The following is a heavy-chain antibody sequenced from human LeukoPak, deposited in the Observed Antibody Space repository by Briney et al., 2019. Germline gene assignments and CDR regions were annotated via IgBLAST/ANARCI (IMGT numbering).Heavy chain of an antibody. CDR1: GYTFTSYY. J-gene: IGHJ4*02. Sequence: GASVKVSCKASGYTFTSYYMHWVRQAPGQGLEWMGIINPSGGSTSYAQKFQGRVTMTRDTSTSTVYMELSSLRAEDTAVYYCVRGSVITLRPDYWGQGTLVTVSS. CDR2: INPSGGST. D-gene: IGHD3-22*01. V-gene: IGHV1-46*01. CDR3: VRGSVITLRPDY.